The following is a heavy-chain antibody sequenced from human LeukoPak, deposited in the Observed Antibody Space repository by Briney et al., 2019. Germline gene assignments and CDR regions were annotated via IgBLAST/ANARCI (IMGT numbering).Heavy chain of an antibody. V-gene: IGHV4-4*09. CDR1: GGSISSYY. CDR3: ARHIVGATNFWFDP. Sequence: SETLSLTCTVSGGSISSYYWSWIRQPPGKGLEWIGYIYTSGSTNYNPSLKSRVTISVDTSKNQFSLKLSSMTAADTAVYYCARHIVGATNFWFDPWGQGTLVTVSS. D-gene: IGHD1-26*01. J-gene: IGHJ5*02. CDR2: IYTSGST.